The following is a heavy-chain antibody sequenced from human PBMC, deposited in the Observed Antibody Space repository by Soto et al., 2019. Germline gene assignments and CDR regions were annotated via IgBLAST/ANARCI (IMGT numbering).Heavy chain of an antibody. J-gene: IGHJ6*02. Sequence: QVQLQESGPGLVKPSQTLSLTCTVSGDSITSGGKAWTWIRQRPGKGLEWIGYIHSSGSPYYNLSLKSRVSVSRDTSKNQCSLNLSSVTAADTAVYYCARDATGGMDVWGQGTAVTVSS. CDR3: ARDATGGMDV. CDR2: IHSSGSP. V-gene: IGHV4-31*03. CDR1: GDSITSGGKA.